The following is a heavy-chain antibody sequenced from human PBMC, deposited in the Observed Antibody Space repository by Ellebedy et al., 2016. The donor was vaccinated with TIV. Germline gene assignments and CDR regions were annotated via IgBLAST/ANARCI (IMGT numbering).Heavy chain of an antibody. CDR1: GYTFSNYF. CDR3: ARARSSGWLHTPDY. Sequence: AASVKVSCKASGYTFSNYFMHWVRQAPGQGLEWMGIINPDSGSTTYAQQLQGRLTMTRDTSTSTVYMELSSLRSEDTAVYYCARARSSGWLHTPDYWGQGLLVTVSS. V-gene: IGHV1-46*04. J-gene: IGHJ4*02. D-gene: IGHD6-19*01. CDR2: INPDSGST.